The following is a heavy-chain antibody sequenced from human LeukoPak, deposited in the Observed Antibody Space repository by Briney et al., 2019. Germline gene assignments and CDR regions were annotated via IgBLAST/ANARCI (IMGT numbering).Heavy chain of an antibody. V-gene: IGHV4-39*01. D-gene: IGHD6-19*01. CDR3: ARRRGRLSSGWYQRPMNPYGMDV. CDR2: IYYSGGT. Sequence: SETLSLTCTVSGGSISSSSYYWGWIRQPPGKGLEWIGSIYYSGGTYYNPSLKSRVTISVDTSKNQFSLKQSSVTAADTAVYYCARRRGRLSSGWYQRPMNPYGMDVWGQGTTVTVSS. CDR1: GGSISSSSYY. J-gene: IGHJ6*02.